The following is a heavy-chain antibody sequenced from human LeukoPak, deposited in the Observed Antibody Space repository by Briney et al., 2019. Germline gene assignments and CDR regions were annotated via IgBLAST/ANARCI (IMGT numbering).Heavy chain of an antibody. J-gene: IGHJ4*02. CDR3: ARASWVSSADAVR. CDR2: MKGTGEK. Sequence: GGSLTLSCAAAGLSFSSFAMSWVRQAPARGLEWLSSMKGTGEKFYADSVRGRFTLSRDDSRYTVYFQLNNLRVEDTAVYYCARASWVSSADAVRWGQGTVVTVSS. CDR1: GLSFSSFA. D-gene: IGHD3-16*01. V-gene: IGHV3-23*01.